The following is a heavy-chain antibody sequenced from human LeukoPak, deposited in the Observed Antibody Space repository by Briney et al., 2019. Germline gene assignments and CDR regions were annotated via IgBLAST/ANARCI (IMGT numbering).Heavy chain of an antibody. D-gene: IGHD2-2*02. CDR1: GFTFSNAW. CDR2: IKSKTDGGTT. J-gene: IGHJ4*02. Sequence: GSLILSCAASGFTFSNAWMSWVRQAPGKGLEWVGRIKSKTDGGTTDYAAPVKGRFTISRDDSKNTLYLQMNSLKTEDTAVYYCTTHPYCSSTSCYSFWGQGTLVTVSS. CDR3: TTHPYCSSTSCYSF. V-gene: IGHV3-15*01.